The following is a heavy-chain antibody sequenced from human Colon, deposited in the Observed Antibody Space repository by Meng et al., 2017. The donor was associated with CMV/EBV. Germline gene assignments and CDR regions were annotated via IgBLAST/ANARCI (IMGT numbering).Heavy chain of an antibody. Sequence: SCKASGYIFITYDMNGVRQATGQGLEWLGWMSPKSGNTGYAQKFQSRVAMTRNTSISTAYMELSSLTSEDSAVYYCARERGGGFDPWGQGTLVTVSS. CDR2: MSPKSGNT. J-gene: IGHJ5*02. CDR3: ARERGGGFDP. V-gene: IGHV1-8*01. CDR1: GYIFITYD. D-gene: IGHD4-23*01.